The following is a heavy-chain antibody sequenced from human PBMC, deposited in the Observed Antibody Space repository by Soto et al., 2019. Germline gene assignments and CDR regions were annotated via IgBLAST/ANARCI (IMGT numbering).Heavy chain of an antibody. V-gene: IGHV1-18*04. D-gene: IGHD3-16*01. Sequence: EASVTVSCNASASISLRYGRNSVPQAPGKGLEWMGWISVYNGIANYAQKLQGRVTMTTDTSTTTAYMELRSLTSDDTAVYYCARDLLGNPSNWFAQGGQGT. J-gene: IGHJ5*02. CDR1: ASISLRYG. CDR3: ARDLLGNPSNWFAQ. CDR2: ISVYNGIA.